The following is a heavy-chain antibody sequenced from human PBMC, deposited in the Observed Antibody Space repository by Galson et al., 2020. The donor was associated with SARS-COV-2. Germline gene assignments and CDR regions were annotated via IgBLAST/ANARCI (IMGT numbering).Heavy chain of an antibody. CDR2: IKQDGSEK. V-gene: IGHV3-7*01. CDR1: GFTFSSYW. CDR3: ARDMVVVAGIQGGDYYYYYGMDV. J-gene: IGHJ6*02. D-gene: IGHD6-19*01. Sequence: ASVNVSCAASGFTFSSYWMSWVRQAPGKGLEWVANIKQDGSEKYYVDSVKGRFTISRDNAKNSLYLQMNSLRAEDTAVYYCARDMVVVAGIQGGDYYYYYGMDVWGQGTTVTVSS.